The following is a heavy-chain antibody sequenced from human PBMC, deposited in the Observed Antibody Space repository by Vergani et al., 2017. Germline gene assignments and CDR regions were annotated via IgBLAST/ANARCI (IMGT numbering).Heavy chain of an antibody. V-gene: IGHV4-59*10. D-gene: IGHD3-3*01. J-gene: IGHJ5*02. CDR1: GGSFSGYY. Sequence: QVQLQQWGAGLLKPSETLSLTCAVYGGSFSGYYWSWIRQPAGKGLEWIGRIYTSGSTNYNPSLKSRVTISVDTSKNQFSLKLSSVTAADTAVYYCARAGWGYDFWSGYYGGHWFDPWGQGTLVTVSS. CDR3: ARAGWGYDFWSGYYGGHWFDP. CDR2: IYTSGST.